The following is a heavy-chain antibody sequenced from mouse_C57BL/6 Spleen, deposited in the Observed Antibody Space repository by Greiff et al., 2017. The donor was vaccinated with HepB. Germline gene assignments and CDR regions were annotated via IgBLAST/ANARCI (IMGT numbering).Heavy chain of an antibody. CDR3: TSDGSYYYAMDY. J-gene: IGHJ4*01. Sequence: EVKLVESGEGLVKPGGSLKLSCAASGFTFSSYAMSWVRQTPEKRLEWVAYISSGGDYIYYADTVKGRFTISRDNARNTLYLQMSSLKSEDTAMYYCTSDGSYYYAMDYWGQGTSVTVSS. CDR1: GFTFSSYA. CDR2: ISSGGDYI. V-gene: IGHV5-9-1*02. D-gene: IGHD1-1*01.